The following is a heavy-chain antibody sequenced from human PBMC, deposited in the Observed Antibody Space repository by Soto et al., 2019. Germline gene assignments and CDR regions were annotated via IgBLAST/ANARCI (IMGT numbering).Heavy chain of an antibody. CDR3: ANDIVVVTGNSGGWFEP. V-gene: IGHV3-23*01. D-gene: IGHD2-21*02. J-gene: IGHJ5*02. Sequence: EVQLLESGGGLVQPGGSLRLSCAASGFTFSSYAMSWVRQAPGKGLEWVSAISGSGGSTYYADSVKGRFTISRDNSKNSLYLQMNSVRDEDTAVYYCANDIVVVTGNSGGWFEPWGQGTLVTVSS. CDR1: GFTFSSYA. CDR2: ISGSGGST.